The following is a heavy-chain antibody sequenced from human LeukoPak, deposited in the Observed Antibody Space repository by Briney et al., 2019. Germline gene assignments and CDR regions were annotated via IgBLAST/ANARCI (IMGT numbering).Heavy chain of an antibody. V-gene: IGHV3-21*01. J-gene: IGHJ5*02. CDR3: AGSIAVVPAATFDP. CDR1: GFTFSSYS. D-gene: IGHD2-2*01. CDR2: ISSSSSYI. Sequence: GGSLRLSCAASGFTFSSYSMNWVRQAPGKGLEWVSSISSSSSYIYYADSVKGRFTISRDNAKNSLYLQMNSLRAEDTAVYYCAGSIAVVPAATFDPWGQGTLVTVSS.